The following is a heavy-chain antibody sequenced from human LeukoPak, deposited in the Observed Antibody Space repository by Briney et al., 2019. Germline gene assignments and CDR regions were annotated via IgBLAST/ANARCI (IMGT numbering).Heavy chain of an antibody. D-gene: IGHD2-15*01. J-gene: IGHJ4*02. CDR1: GFNFSNYA. Sequence: GGSLRLSCAASGFNFSNYAMTWVRQAPGKGLEWVSTVNSNDRPYYADSVKGRFTISRDNSKNTLYLQMNTLRVEGTALYYCAKARAAVVEAAINYWGQGTLVTVSP. V-gene: IGHV3-23*01. CDR2: VNSNDRP. CDR3: AKARAAVVEAAINY.